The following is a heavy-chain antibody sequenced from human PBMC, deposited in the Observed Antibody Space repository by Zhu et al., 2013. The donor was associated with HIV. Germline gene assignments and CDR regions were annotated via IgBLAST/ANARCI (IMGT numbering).Heavy chain of an antibody. CDR3: ARRGAEGSGSYLRYGMDV. V-gene: IGHV1-18*01. D-gene: IGHD3-10*01. Sequence: QVQLVQSGAEVKKPGASVKVSCKASGYMFTSYGISWVRQAPGQGLEWMGWISVYNGNTNNVQKFQGRFTMTTDRSTSTAYMELRSLRSDDTAVYYCARRGAEGSGSYLRYGMDVWGQGTTGHRLL. CDR1: GYMFTSYG. J-gene: IGHJ6*02. CDR2: ISVYNGNT.